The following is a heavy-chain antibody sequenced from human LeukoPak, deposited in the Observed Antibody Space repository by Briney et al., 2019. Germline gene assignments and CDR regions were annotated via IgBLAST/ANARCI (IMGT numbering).Heavy chain of an antibody. J-gene: IGHJ4*02. CDR1: GFTFSSYA. D-gene: IGHD6-19*01. Sequence: PGGSLRLSCAASGFTFSSYAMSWVRQAPGKGLQWVSSISATGGSTYYADSVKGRSTVSRDNSKNTLYLQMNSLRAEDTAVYYCAKDLGSSGWYIDYWGQGTLVTVSS. CDR3: AKDLGSSGWYIDY. V-gene: IGHV3-23*01. CDR2: ISATGGST.